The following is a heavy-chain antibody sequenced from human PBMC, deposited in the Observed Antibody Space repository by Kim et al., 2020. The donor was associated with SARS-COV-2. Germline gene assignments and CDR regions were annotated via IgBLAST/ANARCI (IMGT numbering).Heavy chain of an antibody. CDR1: GFTFSSYA. CDR3: AKSYSSSYFFVY. CDR2: ISTTGGNI. V-gene: IGHV3-23*01. J-gene: IGHJ4*02. D-gene: IGHD1-26*01. Sequence: GGSLRLSCAASGFTFSSYAMSWVRQAPGKGLEWVSIISTTGGNIYYAGSVKGRFTISRDNSKNTLYLQMNSLRAEDTAVYYCAKSYSSSYFFVYWGQGTLVTVSS.